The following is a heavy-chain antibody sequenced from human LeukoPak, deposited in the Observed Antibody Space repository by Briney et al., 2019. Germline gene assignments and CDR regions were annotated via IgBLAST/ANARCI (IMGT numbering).Heavy chain of an antibody. CDR1: GFTFSSYW. J-gene: IGHJ4*02. CDR3: ARGGPRY. CDR2: IKQDGSEQ. V-gene: IGHV3-7*01. Sequence: SGGSLRLSCAASGFTFSSYWMSWVRQSPGEGLEWVANIKQDGSEQYHVDSVKGRFTISRDNAKNSLSLQMNSLRAENTAVYYCARGGPRYWGQGTLVTVSS.